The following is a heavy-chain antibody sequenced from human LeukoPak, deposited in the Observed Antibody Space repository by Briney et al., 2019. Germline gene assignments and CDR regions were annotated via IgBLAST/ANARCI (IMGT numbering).Heavy chain of an antibody. J-gene: IGHJ6*02. D-gene: IGHD3-3*01. V-gene: IGHV3-23*01. CDR1: GFTFGSYG. CDR3: ARDFWATNYYYGMDV. CDR2: ITTSGGPS. Sequence: GGSLRLSCSTSGFTFGSYGMTWVRQAPGKGLEWVSEITTSGGPSFYTDSVKGRFTISRDNSKDTVYLQMDNLRAEDTALYYCARDFWATNYYYGMDVWGQGTTVTVS.